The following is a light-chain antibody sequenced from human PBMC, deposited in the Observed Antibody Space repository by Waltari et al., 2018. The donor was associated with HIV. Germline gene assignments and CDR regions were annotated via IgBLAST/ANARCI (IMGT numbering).Light chain of an antibody. Sequence: QSALPQPASVSGSPGRSITIPCTGTSRDVGGYNYVSWYQQHPGKAPKLMIYDVSNRPSGVSNRFSGSKSGNTASLTISGLKAEDEADYYCSSYTSSSTYVFGTGTKVTVL. CDR2: DVS. CDR3: SSYTSSSTYV. J-gene: IGLJ1*01. V-gene: IGLV2-14*03. CDR1: SRDVGGYNY.